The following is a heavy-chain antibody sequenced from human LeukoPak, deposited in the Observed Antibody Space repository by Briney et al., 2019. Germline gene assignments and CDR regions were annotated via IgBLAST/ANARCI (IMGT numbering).Heavy chain of an antibody. Sequence: SETLSLTCADYGGSLSGYYWSWIRQPPGKGLEWIGEVSHRGITNYKPSLKSRASISIDTSKSQISLKLSSVTAADTALYYCVRDGGPNNYWFDPWGQGTLVTVSS. D-gene: IGHD4-23*01. V-gene: IGHV4-34*01. CDR1: GGSLSGYY. CDR2: VSHRGIT. J-gene: IGHJ5*02. CDR3: VRDGGPNNYWFDP.